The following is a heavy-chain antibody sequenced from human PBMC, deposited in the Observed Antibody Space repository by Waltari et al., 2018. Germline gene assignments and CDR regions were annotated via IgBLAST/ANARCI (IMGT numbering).Heavy chain of an antibody. CDR3: ARDLKFFHYYGSGNWFDP. V-gene: IGHV1-2*06. J-gene: IGHJ5*02. CDR2: INPNGGGT. D-gene: IGHD3-10*01. Sequence: QVQLVQSGAEVTKPGASVKVSCKASGYTFTGYYMHWVRQAPGQGRGWMGRINPNGGGTNYAQTFQGRVTMTRDTSISTAYMELSRLRSDDTAVYYCARDLKFFHYYGSGNWFDPWGQGTLVTVSS. CDR1: GYTFTGYY.